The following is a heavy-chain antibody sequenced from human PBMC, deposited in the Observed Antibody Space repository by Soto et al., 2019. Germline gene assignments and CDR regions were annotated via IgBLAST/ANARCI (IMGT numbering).Heavy chain of an antibody. J-gene: IGHJ2*01. D-gene: IGHD2-2*01. Sequence: ASVKVSCKASGYTFTNYGISWVRQAPGQGLEWMGWISPYNGNTKYPQKLQGRVTMTTDTSTRRSYMELRSLRSDDTAVYFCARDGDRCTSTRCSPWPDTHFDLWGRGTLVTVSS. CDR2: ISPYNGNT. V-gene: IGHV1-18*01. CDR1: GYTFTNYG. CDR3: ARDGDRCTSTRCSPWPDTHFDL.